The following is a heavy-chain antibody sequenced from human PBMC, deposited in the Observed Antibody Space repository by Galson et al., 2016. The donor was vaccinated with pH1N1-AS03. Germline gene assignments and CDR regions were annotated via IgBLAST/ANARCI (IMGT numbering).Heavy chain of an antibody. CDR2: IRPISGAA. CDR1: GGTFSSYA. Sequence: SVKVSCKASGGTFSSYAITWMRQAPGQGLEWVGGIRPISGAASYAQKFQGRLTITADESACTIYMELRSLTSEDTAVYYCARDRYYDAAGRDFYESEDWGQGTLVTVS. D-gene: IGHD3-16*01. V-gene: IGHV1-69*13. J-gene: IGHJ4*02. CDR3: ARDRYYDAAGRDFYESED.